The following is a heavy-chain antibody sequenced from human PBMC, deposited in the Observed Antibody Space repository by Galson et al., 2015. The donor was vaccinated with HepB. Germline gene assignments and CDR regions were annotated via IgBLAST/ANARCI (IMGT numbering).Heavy chain of an antibody. Sequence: SLRLSCAASGFTFSSYSMNWVRQAPGKGLEWVSSISSSSSYIYYADSVKGRFTISRDNAKNSLYLQMNSLRAEDTAVYYCARDEYSGSYASDYWGQGTLVTVSS. D-gene: IGHD1-26*01. CDR3: ARDEYSGSYASDY. J-gene: IGHJ4*02. CDR1: GFTFSSYS. CDR2: ISSSSSYI. V-gene: IGHV3-21*01.